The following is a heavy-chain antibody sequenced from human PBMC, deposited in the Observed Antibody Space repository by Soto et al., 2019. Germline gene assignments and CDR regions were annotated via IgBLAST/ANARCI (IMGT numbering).Heavy chain of an antibody. V-gene: IGHV3-21*01. Sequence: EVQLVESGGGLVRPGGSLSLSCAASGFGFTFSNYYMNWIRQAPGKGLEWVSSISSSGHMTFYAPSVNGRFTISRDNDKNSLYLQMYSLRAEDTAVYFCAGTYGWDDSWGPGPLVTVSS. J-gene: IGHJ5*01. CDR1: GFGFTFSNYY. CDR2: ISSSGHMT. CDR3: AGTYGWDDS. D-gene: IGHD3-16*01.